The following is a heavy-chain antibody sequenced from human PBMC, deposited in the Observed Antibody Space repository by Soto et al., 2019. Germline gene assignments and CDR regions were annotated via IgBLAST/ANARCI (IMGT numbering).Heavy chain of an antibody. V-gene: IGHV4-39*01. CDR2: IYYSGRT. Sequence: SETLSLTCIVSGESISSSSYYWGWIRQPPGKGLEWIGCIYYSGRTYYNPSFKSRVTISIDTSKNQFSLKLSSVTATDTAVYYCARQRTTVVTQAYFDHWGQGALVTVSS. D-gene: IGHD2-21*02. J-gene: IGHJ4*02. CDR1: GESISSSSYY. CDR3: ARQRTTVVTQAYFDH.